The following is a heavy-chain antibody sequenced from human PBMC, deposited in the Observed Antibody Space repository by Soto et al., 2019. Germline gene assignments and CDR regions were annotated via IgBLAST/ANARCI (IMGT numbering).Heavy chain of an antibody. Sequence: PSETLSLTCTVSGDSVSNSGYYWGWIRQSPGKRLEWIGSVSFSGSKYYNPSLRSRVTFSVDTSKTLISLKLRSVTAADTAVYYCTRDASRDSSARGWFDPWGPGTLVTVSS. CDR3: TRDASRDSSARGWFDP. D-gene: IGHD6-13*01. CDR2: VSFSGSK. V-gene: IGHV4-39*02. J-gene: IGHJ5*02. CDR1: GDSVSNSGYY.